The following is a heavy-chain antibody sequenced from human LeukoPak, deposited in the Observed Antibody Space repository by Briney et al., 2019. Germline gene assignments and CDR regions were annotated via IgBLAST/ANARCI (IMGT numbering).Heavy chain of an antibody. V-gene: IGHV3-23*01. CDR2: ISGSSGRT. CDR1: GFTFSSYA. Sequence: PGGSLRLSYVASGFTFSSYAMTWVRQAPGKGLEWVSGISGSSGRTYYADSVKGRFTISRDNSKNTLYLQMNSLRAEDTAVYYCAKDSPYYYMDVWGKGTTVTISS. CDR3: AKDSPYYYMDV. J-gene: IGHJ6*03.